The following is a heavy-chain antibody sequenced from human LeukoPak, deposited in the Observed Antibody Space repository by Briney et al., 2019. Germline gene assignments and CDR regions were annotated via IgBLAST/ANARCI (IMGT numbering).Heavy chain of an antibody. CDR1: GFTFSSYW. CDR2: IKQDGSEK. J-gene: IGHJ4*02. Sequence: GGSLRLSCAASGFTFSSYWMSWVRQAPGKGLEWVANIKQDGSEKYYVDSVKGRFIISRDNAKNSLYLQMNSLRAEDTAVYYCARAGYGDSYYFDYWGQGTLVTVSS. D-gene: IGHD4-17*01. CDR3: ARAGYGDSYYFDY. V-gene: IGHV3-7*03.